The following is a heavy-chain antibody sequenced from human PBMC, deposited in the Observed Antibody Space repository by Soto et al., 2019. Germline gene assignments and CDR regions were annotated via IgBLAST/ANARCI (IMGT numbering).Heavy chain of an antibody. J-gene: IGHJ6*03. V-gene: IGHV1-24*01. Sequence: GASVKVSCKVSGYTLTELSMHWVRQAPGKGLEWMGGFDPEDGETIYAQKFQGRVTMTEDTSTDTAYMELSSLRSEDTAVYYCATKPHCSGGSCYWPYYMAVWGKGTTVTVSS. CDR3: ATKPHCSGGSCYWPYYMAV. D-gene: IGHD2-15*01. CDR2: FDPEDGET. CDR1: GYTLTELS.